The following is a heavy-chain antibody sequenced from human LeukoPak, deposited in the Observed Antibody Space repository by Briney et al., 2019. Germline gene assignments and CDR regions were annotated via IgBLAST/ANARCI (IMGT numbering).Heavy chain of an antibody. J-gene: IGHJ6*02. CDR1: GFTFSSYS. Sequence: GGSLRLSCAASGFTFSSYSMNWVRQAPGKGLEWVSSISSSSSYIYYADSVKGRFTISRDNAKNSLYLQMNSLRAEDTAVYYCASRRGVTMYYYYGMDVWGQGTTVTVS. CDR3: ASRRGVTMYYYYGMDV. V-gene: IGHV3-21*01. D-gene: IGHD3-10*01. CDR2: ISSSSSYI.